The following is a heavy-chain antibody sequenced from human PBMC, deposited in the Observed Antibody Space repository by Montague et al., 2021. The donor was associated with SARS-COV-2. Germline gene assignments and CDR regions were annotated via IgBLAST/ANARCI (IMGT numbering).Heavy chain of an antibody. CDR3: ARVRPHGGSLTLGGFDP. Sequence: QPGAEVITPGESLTISCNASGYIFTKYWIGWVRQMPGKGLEWMGIIYPGDSDTRYSPSFQGQVTMSVDKSISTAYLQWSRLKVSDTAIYFCARVRPHGGSLTLGGFDPWGQGTLVSVAS. CDR2: IYPGDSDT. D-gene: IGHD3-16*01. J-gene: IGHJ5*02. V-gene: IGHV5-51*03. CDR1: GYIFTKYW.